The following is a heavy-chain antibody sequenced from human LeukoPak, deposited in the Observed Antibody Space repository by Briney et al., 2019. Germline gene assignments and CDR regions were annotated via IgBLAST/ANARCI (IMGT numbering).Heavy chain of an antibody. CDR3: ARLVVVVAATALRWFDP. Sequence: PGGSLRLSCAASGFTFSSYWMSWVRQAPGKGLEWVANIKQDGGEKYYVDPVKGRFTISRDNAKNSLYLQMNSLRAEDTAVYYCARLVVVVAATALRWFDPWGQGTLVTVSS. J-gene: IGHJ5*02. CDR2: IKQDGGEK. V-gene: IGHV3-7*05. CDR1: GFTFSSYW. D-gene: IGHD2-15*01.